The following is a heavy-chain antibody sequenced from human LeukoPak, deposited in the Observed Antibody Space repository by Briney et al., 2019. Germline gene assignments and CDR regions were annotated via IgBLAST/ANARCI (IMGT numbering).Heavy chain of an antibody. CDR2: IYYSGST. CDR3: ARRYFDWLLYNGGYYHYYYGMDV. CDR1: GGSISSGDYY. D-gene: IGHD3-9*01. Sequence: SETLSLTCTVSGGSISSGDYYWSWIRQPPGKGLEWIGYIYYSGSTYYNPSLKSRVTISVDTSKNQFSLRLSSVTAADTAVYYCARRYFDWLLYNGGYYHYYYGMDVWGQGTTVTVSS. V-gene: IGHV4-30-4*01. J-gene: IGHJ6*02.